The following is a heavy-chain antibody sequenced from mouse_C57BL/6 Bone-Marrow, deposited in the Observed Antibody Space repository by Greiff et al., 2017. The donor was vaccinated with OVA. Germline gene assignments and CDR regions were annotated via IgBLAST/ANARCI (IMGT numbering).Heavy chain of an antibody. CDR2: IWWDDDK. D-gene: IGHD1-1*01. Sequence: QVTLKVSGPGILQPSQTLSLTCSFSGFSLSTFGMGVGWIRQPSGKGLEWLAHIWWDDDKYYNPALKSRLTISKDTSKNQVFLKIANVDTADTATYYCARSPFYYYGSSYRFAYWGQGTLVTVSA. J-gene: IGHJ3*01. V-gene: IGHV8-8*01. CDR3: ARSPFYYYGSSYRFAY. CDR1: GFSLSTFGMG.